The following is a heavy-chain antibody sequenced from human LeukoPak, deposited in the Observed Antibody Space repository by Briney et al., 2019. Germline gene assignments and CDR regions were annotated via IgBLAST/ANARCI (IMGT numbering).Heavy chain of an antibody. CDR2: IYYSGST. J-gene: IGHJ3*02. V-gene: IGHV4-31*03. CDR1: GGSISSGGYY. Sequence: SQTLSLTCTVSGGSISSGGYYWSWIRQHPGKGLEWIGYIYYSGSTYYNPSLKSRVTISVDTSKNQFSLKLSSVTAADTAVYYCARQDYGGNAFDIWGQGTMVTVSS. CDR3: ARQDYGGNAFDI. D-gene: IGHD4-23*01.